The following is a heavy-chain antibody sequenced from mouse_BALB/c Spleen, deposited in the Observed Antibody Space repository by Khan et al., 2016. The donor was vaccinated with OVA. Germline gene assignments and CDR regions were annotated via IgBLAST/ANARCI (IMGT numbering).Heavy chain of an antibody. CDR3: ESHTTEYTMDY. V-gene: IGHV1-4*01. D-gene: IGHD2-12*01. Sequence: VQLQESGAELARPGASVRMSCKASGYTFTSNTMHWVKKRPGQGLEWIGYINHSSGYTNFNQNFKDKATLTADKSSSTAYMQLSSLTSEDSAVYYCESHTTEYTMDYWGQGTSVTVSS. CDR1: GYTFTSNT. CDR2: INHSSGYT. J-gene: IGHJ4*01.